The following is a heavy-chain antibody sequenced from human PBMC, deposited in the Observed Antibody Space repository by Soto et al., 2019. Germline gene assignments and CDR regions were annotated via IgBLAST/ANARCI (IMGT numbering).Heavy chain of an antibody. V-gene: IGHV1-3*01. CDR3: ASSFTVPAAICY. Sequence: QVQLVQPGAEVKKPGASVKVSCKASGYTFTSYAMHWVRQAPGQRLEGMGWINAGNGNTKYSEKFQGRVTITRNTSASTADMELSSLRSEDTAVYHCASSFTVPAAICYSGQGTLVTVSS. J-gene: IGHJ4*02. D-gene: IGHD2-2*02. CDR1: GYTFTSYA. CDR2: INAGNGNT.